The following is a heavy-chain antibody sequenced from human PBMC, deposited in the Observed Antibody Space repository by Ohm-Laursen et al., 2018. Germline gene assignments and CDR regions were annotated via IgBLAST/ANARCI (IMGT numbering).Heavy chain of an antibody. V-gene: IGHV4-31*11. Sequence: SETLSLTCAVSGGSISSGGYYWSWIRQHPGKGLEWIGYIYYSGSTYYNPSLKSRVTISVDASKNQFSLKLSSVTAADTAVYYCARGSKGVRGNIYNWFDPWGQGTLVTVSS. CDR3: ARGSKGVRGNIYNWFDP. J-gene: IGHJ5*02. D-gene: IGHD3-10*01. CDR1: GGSISSGGYY. CDR2: IYYSGST.